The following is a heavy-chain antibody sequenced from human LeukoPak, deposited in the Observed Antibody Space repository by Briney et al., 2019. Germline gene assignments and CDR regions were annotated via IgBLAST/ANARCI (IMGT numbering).Heavy chain of an antibody. D-gene: IGHD2-2*01. CDR1: GFTFSSNP. Sequence: PAGNLTLYCSASGFTFSSNPMSWLRQAPGQGLEWVSAISSSGGSTSYADSVKGRFTISTDNTTNTLYLKMNSLRAEDTAVYHCAKDQIVVVPAAPTDYYSYGMAVWGQGTTVTVSS. J-gene: IGHJ6*02. CDR2: ISSSGGST. V-gene: IGHV3-23*01. CDR3: AKDQIVVVPAAPTDYYSYGMAV.